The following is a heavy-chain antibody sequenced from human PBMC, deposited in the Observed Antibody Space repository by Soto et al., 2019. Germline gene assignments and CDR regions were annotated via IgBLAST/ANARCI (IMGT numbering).Heavy chain of an antibody. CDR2: IYYSGST. V-gene: IGHV4-30-4*01. CDR3: ASCRDYGRFDC. J-gene: IGHJ4*02. Sequence: SETLSLTCTVSGGSISSGDYYWSWIRQPPGKGLEWIGYIYYSGSTYYNPSLKSRVTISVDTSKNQFSLKLSSVTAADTAVYYCASCRDYGRFDCWGQGTLVTVSS. CDR1: GGSISSGDYY. D-gene: IGHD4-17*01.